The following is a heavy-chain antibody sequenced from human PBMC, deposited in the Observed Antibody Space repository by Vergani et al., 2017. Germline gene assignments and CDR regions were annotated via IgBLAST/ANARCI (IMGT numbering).Heavy chain of an antibody. V-gene: IGHV4-34*01. CDR2: IDHTGRP. CDR3: ARVNTETNGHHYYHYYMDV. CDR1: GGSFTSYH. J-gene: IGHJ6*03. D-gene: IGHD4-11*01. Sequence: QVQLQQWGGGLLKPSETLSLTCVVNGGSFTSYHWTWIRQSPGEGLEWVGDIDHTGRPDYNPYLKSRLAMSVHKSRNQFSLTLNSVTATDTAIYFCARVNTETNGHHYYHYYMDVWGQGTAVTVS.